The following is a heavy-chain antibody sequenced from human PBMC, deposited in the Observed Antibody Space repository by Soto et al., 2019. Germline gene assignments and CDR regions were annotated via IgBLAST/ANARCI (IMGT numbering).Heavy chain of an antibody. J-gene: IGHJ6*02. Sequence: QAQLEQSGGEVKKPGSSVKVSCKASRVAFSKFIVTWVRQAPGLGLEWVGGIIPIFGTANYAQKFQGRVTITADDSASTSYVEVKNLRSEDTAVYYCAKVGYSSPMGYSYGMAVWGQGTTVTVSS. CDR1: RVAFSKFI. D-gene: IGHD6-19*01. CDR2: IIPIFGTA. V-gene: IGHV1-69*01. CDR3: AKVGYSSPMGYSYGMAV.